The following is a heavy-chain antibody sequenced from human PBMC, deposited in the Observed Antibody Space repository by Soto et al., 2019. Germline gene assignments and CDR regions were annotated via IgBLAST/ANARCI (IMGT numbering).Heavy chain of an antibody. CDR3: ERDRGSYALDY. CDR1: GYTFTSYG. J-gene: IGHJ4*02. V-gene: IGHV1-18*01. D-gene: IGHD1-26*01. Sequence: QVQLVQSGAEVKKPGASVKVSCKASGYTFTSYGISWVRQAPGQGLEWMGWISAYSGNSNYAQKRQGRVTMTTETSTSTAYMKLRSLRSDDTAVYYCERDRGSYALDYWGQGTLVTVSS. CDR2: ISAYSGNS.